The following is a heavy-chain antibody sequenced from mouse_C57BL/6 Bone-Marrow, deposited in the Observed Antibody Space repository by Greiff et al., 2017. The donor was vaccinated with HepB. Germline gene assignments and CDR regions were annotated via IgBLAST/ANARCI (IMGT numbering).Heavy chain of an antibody. CDR2: IDPSDSYT. CDR1: GYTFTSYW. D-gene: IGHD1-1*01. J-gene: IGHJ3*01. Sequence: VQLQQPGAELVRPGTSVKLSCKASGYTFTSYWMHWVKQRPGQGLEWIGVIDPSDSYTNYNQKFKGKATLTVDTSSSTAYMQLSSLPSEDSAVYYCARGPSLYYYGSSYGFAYWGQGTLVTVSA. V-gene: IGHV1-59*01. CDR3: ARGPSLYYYGSSYGFAY.